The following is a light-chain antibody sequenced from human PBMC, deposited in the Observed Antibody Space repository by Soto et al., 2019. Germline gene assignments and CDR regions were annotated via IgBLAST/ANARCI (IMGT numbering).Light chain of an antibody. CDR1: QSLLHTNGYTY. Sequence: DIVMTQSPLSLPVTPGEPASISCRSSQSLLHTNGYTYLSWLHQRPGQPPRLLIYKISNRFSGVPDRFSGSGAGTDFTLNISRVEPEDVGVYYCMQAIQFPLFGQGTKVDIK. V-gene: IGKV2-24*01. J-gene: IGKJ1*01. CDR2: KIS. CDR3: MQAIQFPL.